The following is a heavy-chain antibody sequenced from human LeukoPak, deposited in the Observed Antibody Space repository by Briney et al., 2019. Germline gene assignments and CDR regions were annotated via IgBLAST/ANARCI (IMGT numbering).Heavy chain of an antibody. J-gene: IGHJ4*01. Sequence: GASVKVSCKASGYTFIDSFMHWVRQAPGQGPERMGWINPISGDTNYAQKFQGRLTLTRDTSISTAYMELTRLRFDDTAMYYCARDLAWGSGYDLDYWGLGTLVIVSS. CDR3: ARDLAWGSGYDLDY. V-gene: IGHV1-2*02. CDR2: INPISGDT. CDR1: GYTFIDSF. D-gene: IGHD5-12*01.